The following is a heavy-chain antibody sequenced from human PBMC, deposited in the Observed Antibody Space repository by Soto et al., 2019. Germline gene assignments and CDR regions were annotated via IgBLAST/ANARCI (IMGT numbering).Heavy chain of an antibody. D-gene: IGHD2-15*01. V-gene: IGHV1-8*01. J-gene: IGHJ4*01. Sequence: ASVKVSCKTSGYNFTNFDIDWVRQAPGRGLVWMGWMNPSSGETGSAQNFQGRVTMTRDISTRTFFMQLTSLRSEDTAIYYCARLAEYCNGIKCYSNFDFWGRGTQVTVSS. CDR3: ARLAEYCNGIKCYSNFDF. CDR1: GYNFTNFD. CDR2: MNPSSGET.